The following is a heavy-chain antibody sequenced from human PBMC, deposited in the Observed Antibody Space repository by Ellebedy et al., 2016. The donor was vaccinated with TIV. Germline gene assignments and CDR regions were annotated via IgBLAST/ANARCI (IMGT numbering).Heavy chain of an antibody. CDR1: GYSFTDYY. V-gene: IGHV1-2*02. J-gene: IGHJ6*02. CDR3: ATLGYYYYGMDV. CDR2: LDPKNGGT. Sequence: AASVKVSCKASGYSFTDYYMHWVRQAPGQGLEWMGWLDPKNGGTDYAQKTQDRVTMTRDTSISTVYMELSGLRSDDTAVYYCATLGYYYYGMDVWGQGTTVIVS.